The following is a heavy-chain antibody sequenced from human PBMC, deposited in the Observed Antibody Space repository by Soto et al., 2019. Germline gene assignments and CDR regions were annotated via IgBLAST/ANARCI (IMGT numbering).Heavy chain of an antibody. Sequence: PSETLSLTCTVSGGSISSGGYYWSWLRQHPGKGLVWIGYIYYSGSTYYNPSLKSRVTISVDTSKNQFSLKLSSVTAADTSVYYCVRDQGPLAAFGSPYYYYVMDVWGQGTTVTVSS. CDR2: IYYSGST. D-gene: IGHD6-13*01. V-gene: IGHV4-31*03. J-gene: IGHJ6*02. CDR3: VRDQGPLAAFGSPYYYYVMDV. CDR1: GGSISSGGYY.